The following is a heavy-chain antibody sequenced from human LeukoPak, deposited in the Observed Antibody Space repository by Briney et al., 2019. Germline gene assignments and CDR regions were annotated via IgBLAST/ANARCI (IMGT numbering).Heavy chain of an antibody. CDR3: ARHVRAIPVDYFDY. J-gene: IGHJ4*02. CDR1: GGSISSYY. CDR2: IYYSGST. D-gene: IGHD2-2*01. Sequence: SETLSLTCTVSGGSISSYYWSWIRQPPGKGLEWIGYIYYSGSTNYNPSLKSRVTISVDTSKNQFSLKLSSVTAADTAVYYCARHVRAIPVDYFDYWGQGTLVTVS. V-gene: IGHV4-59*08.